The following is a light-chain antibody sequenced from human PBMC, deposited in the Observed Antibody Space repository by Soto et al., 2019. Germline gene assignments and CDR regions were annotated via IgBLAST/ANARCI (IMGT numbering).Light chain of an antibody. V-gene: IGLV2-14*01. J-gene: IGLJ1*01. CDR1: SSDVGGYNY. CDR2: DVS. Sequence: QSALTQPASVSGSPGQSITISCTGTSSDVGGYNYVSWYQQHPGKAPKLMIYDVSNRPSGVSNCFSGSKSGNTASLTISGLQAEDEADYYCSSYTSSSTPYVFGTGTKVT. CDR3: SSYTSSSTPYV.